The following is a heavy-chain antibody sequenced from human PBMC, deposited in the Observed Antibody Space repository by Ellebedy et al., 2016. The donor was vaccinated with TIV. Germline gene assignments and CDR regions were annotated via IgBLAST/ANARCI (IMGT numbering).Heavy chain of an antibody. D-gene: IGHD3-22*01. CDR1: GGSISSYY. V-gene: IGHV4-59*08. J-gene: IGHJ4*02. CDR2: IYYSGST. CDR3: ARTSYYDSSGYPLFDY. Sequence: MPSETLSLTCTVSGGSISSYYWSWIRQSPGKGLEWIGYIYYSGSTNYNPSLKSRVTMSVDSSRNQFSLKLSSVTAADTAVFYCARTSYYDSSGYPLFDYWGQGTLVTVSS.